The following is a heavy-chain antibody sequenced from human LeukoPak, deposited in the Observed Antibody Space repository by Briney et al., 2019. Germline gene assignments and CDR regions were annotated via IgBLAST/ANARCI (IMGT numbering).Heavy chain of an antibody. Sequence: PGGSLRLSCAASGFTFSSYGMHWVRQAPGKGLEWVSVIYSDGSTYYADSVKGRFTISRDNPKNTLYLQMNSLRAEDTAVYYCASGWFGFYWGQGTLVTVSS. CDR3: ASGWFGFY. CDR1: GFTFSSYG. CDR2: IYSDGST. D-gene: IGHD3-10*01. J-gene: IGHJ4*02. V-gene: IGHV3-NL1*01.